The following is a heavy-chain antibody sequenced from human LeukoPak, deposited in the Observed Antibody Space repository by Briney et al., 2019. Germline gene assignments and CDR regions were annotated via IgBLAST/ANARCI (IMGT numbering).Heavy chain of an antibody. CDR2: INAGNGNT. D-gene: IGHD1-26*01. Sequence: GASVKVSCKASGYTFTSYAMHWVRQAPGQRLEWMGWINAGNGNTKYSQKFQGRVTITRDTSASTAYMELSSLRSEDTAVYYCATAGSYLHYFDYWGQGTLVTVSS. J-gene: IGHJ4*02. CDR1: GYTFTSYA. CDR3: ATAGSYLHYFDY. V-gene: IGHV1-3*01.